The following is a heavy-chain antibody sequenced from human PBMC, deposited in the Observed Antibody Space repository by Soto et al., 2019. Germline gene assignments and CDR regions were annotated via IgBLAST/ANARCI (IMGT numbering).Heavy chain of an antibody. CDR2: IIPILGIA. J-gene: IGHJ5*02. Sequence: SVKVSCKASGGTFSSYTISWVRQAPGQGLEWMGRIIPILGIANYAQKFQGRVTITADKSTSTAYMELSSLRSEDTAVYYCARGSIAVAGTTPIKAWGQGTLVTVSS. D-gene: IGHD6-19*01. CDR3: ARGSIAVAGTTPIKA. CDR1: GGTFSSYT. V-gene: IGHV1-69*02.